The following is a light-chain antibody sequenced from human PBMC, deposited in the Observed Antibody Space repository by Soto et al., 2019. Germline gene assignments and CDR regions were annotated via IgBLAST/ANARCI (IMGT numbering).Light chain of an antibody. J-gene: IGLJ3*02. CDR2: MNN. CDR1: RSNIGSSI. CDR3: VAWDDDLSARV. Sequence: QSVLAQPPSLSGTPGQTVTISCLGSRSNIGSSIVHWYQQLPGTAPKHLIYMNNQRPAGVPDRFSGSKSGTSASLVISALRSEDGADYYCVAWDDDLSARVFGGGTKVTVL. V-gene: IGLV1-47*01.